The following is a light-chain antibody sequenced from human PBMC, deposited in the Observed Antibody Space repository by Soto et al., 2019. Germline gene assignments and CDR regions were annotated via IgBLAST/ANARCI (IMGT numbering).Light chain of an antibody. CDR3: SSYTSSSTLV. J-gene: IGLJ2*01. V-gene: IGLV2-14*01. CDR2: DVS. CDR1: SSDVGGYNY. Sequence: QSALTQPASVSGSPGQSITISCTGTSSDVGGYNYVSWYQQHPGKAPKLMIYDVSNRPSGVSNRFSGSKSGNTASLTISGVQAEDEADYYCSSYTSSSTLVFGGGTKLTLL.